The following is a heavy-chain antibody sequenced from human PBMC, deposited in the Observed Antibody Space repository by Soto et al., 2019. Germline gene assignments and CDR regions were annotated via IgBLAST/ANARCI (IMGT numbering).Heavy chain of an antibody. D-gene: IGHD3-22*01. CDR2: IYYSGTT. CDR3: ARLGGYYQAFDS. J-gene: IGHJ4*02. CDR1: GYSISSSNW. V-gene: IGHV4-28*01. Sequence: SETLSLTCAVSGYSISSSNWWGWIRQPPGKGLEWIGYIYYSGTTYYNPSLKSRVTMSVDTSKNQFSLNLSSVTAADTAVYYCARLGGYYQAFDSWGQGTLVTVS.